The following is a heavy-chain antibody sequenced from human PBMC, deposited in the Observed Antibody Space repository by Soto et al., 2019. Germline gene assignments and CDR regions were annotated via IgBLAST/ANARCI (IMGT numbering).Heavy chain of an antibody. CDR3: ARDGFCTSTTCPVGNWFDP. J-gene: IGHJ5*02. D-gene: IGHD2-2*01. CDR1: GGSFSGYY. Sequence: QVQLQQWGAGLLKPSETLSLTCVVYGGSFSGYYWSWIRQSPGKGLEWIGGINHRGSTNYNPSLESRVTISVDTYKNQFSLKLPSVTAADTAMYYCARDGFCTSTTCPVGNWFDPSGQGTLVTVSS. CDR2: INHRGST. V-gene: IGHV4-34*01.